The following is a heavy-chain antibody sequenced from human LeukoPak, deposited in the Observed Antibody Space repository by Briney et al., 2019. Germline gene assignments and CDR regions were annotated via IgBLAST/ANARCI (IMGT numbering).Heavy chain of an antibody. D-gene: IGHD1-7*01. CDR1: GFTFSTYT. V-gene: IGHV3-21*01. CDR2: ISSSSSYI. Sequence: NPGGSLRLSXAASGFTFSTYTMNWVRQAPGKGLEWVSSISSSSSYIYYADSLKGRFTISRDNAENSLYLQMNSLRAEDTAVYYCARDRLGEGELPVYWGQGILVTVSS. CDR3: ARDRLGEGELPVY. J-gene: IGHJ4*02.